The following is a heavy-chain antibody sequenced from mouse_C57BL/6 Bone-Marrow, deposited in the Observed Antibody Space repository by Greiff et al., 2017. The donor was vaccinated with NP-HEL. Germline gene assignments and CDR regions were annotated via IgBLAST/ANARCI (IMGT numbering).Heavy chain of an antibody. CDR3: ARKAYYGRSYEFAY. J-gene: IGHJ3*01. D-gene: IGHD1-1*01. Sequence: VQLQQSGAELVKPGASVKLSCKASGYTFTTYWMQWVKQRPGQGLEWIGEIDPSDSYTHYNHKFKGKATLTVDTSSSTAYMQRSSLTSEDSAVYYCARKAYYGRSYEFAYWGQGTLVTVSA. CDR1: GYTFTTYW. CDR2: IDPSDSYT. V-gene: IGHV1-50*01.